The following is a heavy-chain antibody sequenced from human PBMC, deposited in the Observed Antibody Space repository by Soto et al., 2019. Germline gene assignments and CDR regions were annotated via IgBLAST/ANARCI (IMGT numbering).Heavy chain of an antibody. CDR2: IIPIFRTA. Sequence: AVEVSCKASGGTFSSYAIRCVRQAPGQGREWMGGIIPIFRTANYAQKFQGSVSITADDSTRTAYMELSSLRSEDTAVYSCARENHSSSGCYYYGMDVWGQGTTVTVSS. D-gene: IGHD6-6*01. CDR3: ARENHSSSGCYYYGMDV. V-gene: IGHV1-69*13. CDR1: GGTFSSYA. J-gene: IGHJ6*02.